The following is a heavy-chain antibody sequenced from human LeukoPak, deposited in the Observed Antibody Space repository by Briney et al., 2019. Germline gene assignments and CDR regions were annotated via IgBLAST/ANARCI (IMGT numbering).Heavy chain of an antibody. J-gene: IGHJ2*01. CDR1: GGSFSGYY. CDR2: IYTSGSA. V-gene: IGHV4-4*07. CDR3: ARDRTVVPAANYWYFDL. Sequence: SETLSLTCAVYGGSFSGYYWSWIRKPAGKGLEWIGRIYTSGSANYNPSLKSRVTMSVDTSKSQFSLKLSSVTAADTAVYYCARDRTVVPAANYWYFDLWGRGTLVTVSS. D-gene: IGHD2-2*01.